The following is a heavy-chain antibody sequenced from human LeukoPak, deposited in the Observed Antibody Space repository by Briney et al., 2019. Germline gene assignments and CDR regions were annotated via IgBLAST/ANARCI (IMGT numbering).Heavy chain of an antibody. CDR2: ISPYNGNT. J-gene: IGHJ6*02. D-gene: IGHD3-9*01. V-gene: IGHV1-18*01. CDR1: GYTFSNYG. Sequence: GASVKVSCKASGYTFSNYGISWVRQASGQGLEWMGWISPYNGNTNYAQKLQGRVTMTTDTSTSTAYMELRSLRSDDTAVYYCARNLRYFDWSYYGMDVWGQGTTVTVSS. CDR3: ARNLRYFDWSYYGMDV.